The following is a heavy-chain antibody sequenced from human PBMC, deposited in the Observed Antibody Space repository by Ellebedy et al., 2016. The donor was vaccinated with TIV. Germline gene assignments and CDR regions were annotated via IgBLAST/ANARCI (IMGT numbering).Heavy chain of an antibody. CDR1: GGSISSYY. V-gene: IGHV4-59*08. Sequence: MPSETLSLTCTVSGGSISSYYWSWIRQPPGKGLEWIGYIYYSGSTNYNPSLKSRVTLSVDTSKNQFSLKRRSVTAADTAVYYRAGNFSSSSPALYWGQGTLVTVSS. CDR2: IYYSGST. D-gene: IGHD6-6*01. J-gene: IGHJ4*02. CDR3: AGNFSSSSPALY.